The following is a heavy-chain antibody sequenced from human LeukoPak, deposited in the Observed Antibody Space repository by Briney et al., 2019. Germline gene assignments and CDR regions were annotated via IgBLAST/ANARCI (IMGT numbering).Heavy chain of an antibody. V-gene: IGHV1-69*06. Sequence: ASVKVSCKASGGTFSSYAISWVRQAPGQGLEWMGGIIPIFGTANYAQKFQGRVTITADKSTSTAYMELSSLRSEDTAVYYCARDRGYYDSSGYSSDYFDYWGQGTLVTVSP. CDR1: GGTFSSYA. CDR3: ARDRGYYDSSGYSSDYFDY. CDR2: IIPIFGTA. J-gene: IGHJ4*02. D-gene: IGHD3-22*01.